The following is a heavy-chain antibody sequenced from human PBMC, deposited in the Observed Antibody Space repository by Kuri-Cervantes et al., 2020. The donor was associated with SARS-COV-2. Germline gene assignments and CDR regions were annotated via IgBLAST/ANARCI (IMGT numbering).Heavy chain of an antibody. CDR2: INSDGSST. J-gene: IGHJ3*02. CDR1: GFTFSSYA. CDR3: AMYSSGYYYAPPDAFDI. V-gene: IGHV3-74*01. Sequence: GGSLRLSCAASGFTFSSYAMSWVRQAPGKGLVWVSRINSDGSSTSYADSVKGRFTISRDNAKNTLYLQMNSLRAEDTAVYYCAMYSSGYYYAPPDAFDIWGQGTMVTVSS. D-gene: IGHD3-22*01.